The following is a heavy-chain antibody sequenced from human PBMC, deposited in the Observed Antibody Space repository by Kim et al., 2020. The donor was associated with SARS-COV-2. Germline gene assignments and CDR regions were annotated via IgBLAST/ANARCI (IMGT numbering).Heavy chain of an antibody. D-gene: IGHD6-19*01. V-gene: IGHV3-30*04. J-gene: IGHJ1*01. CDR1: GFTFSSYA. Sequence: GGSLRLSCAASGFTFSSYAMHWVRQAPGKGLEWVAVISYDGSNKYYADSVKGRFTISRDNSKNTLYLQMNSLRAEDTAVYYCARAGRGYSSGWYGNFQHWGQGTLVTVSS. CDR3: ARAGRGYSSGWYGNFQH. CDR2: ISYDGSNK.